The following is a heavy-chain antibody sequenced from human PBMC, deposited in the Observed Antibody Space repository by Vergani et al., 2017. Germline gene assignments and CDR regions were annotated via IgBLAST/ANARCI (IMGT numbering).Heavy chain of an antibody. J-gene: IGHJ4*02. CDR2: IIPILGIA. CDR1: GGTFSSYA. CDR3: ARGYGSGSCLDY. Sequence: QVQLVQSGAEVKKPGASVKVSCKASGGTFSSYAISWVRQAPGQGLEWMGRIIPILGIANYAQKFQGRVTITADNTTSTAYMELSSLRSEDTAVYYCARGYGSGSCLDYWGQGTLVTVSS. V-gene: IGHV1-69*04. D-gene: IGHD3-10*01.